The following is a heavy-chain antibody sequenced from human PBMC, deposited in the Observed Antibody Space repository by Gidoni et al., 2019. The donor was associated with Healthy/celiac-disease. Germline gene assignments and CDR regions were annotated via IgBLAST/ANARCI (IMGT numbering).Heavy chain of an antibody. Sequence: QITLKESGPTLVKPTQTLPLTSPFSGFSLSTSGVGVGWIRQPPGKALEWLALIYWDDDKRYSPSLKSRLTITKDTSKNQVVLTMTNMDPVDTATYYCAHSRAGLAVAGSFDYWGQGTLVTVSS. CDR1: GFSLSTSGVG. CDR2: IYWDDDK. V-gene: IGHV2-5*02. CDR3: AHSRAGLAVAGSFDY. D-gene: IGHD6-19*01. J-gene: IGHJ4*02.